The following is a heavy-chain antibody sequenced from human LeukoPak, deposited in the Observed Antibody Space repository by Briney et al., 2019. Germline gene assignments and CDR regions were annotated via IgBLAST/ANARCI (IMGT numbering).Heavy chain of an antibody. V-gene: IGHV3-21*01. CDR2: ISSSSSYI. Sequence: GGSLRLSCAASGFTFSSYSMTWVRQAPGKGLEWVSSISSSSSYIYYADSVKGRFTISRDNAKNSLYLQMNSLRAEDTAVYYCATGETLDPFDYWGQGTLVTVSS. J-gene: IGHJ4*02. D-gene: IGHD3-3*02. CDR1: GFTFSSYS. CDR3: ATGETLDPFDY.